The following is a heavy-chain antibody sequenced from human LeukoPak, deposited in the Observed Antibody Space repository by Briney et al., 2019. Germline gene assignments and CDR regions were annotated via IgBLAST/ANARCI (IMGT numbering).Heavy chain of an antibody. CDR2: ISGSDGST. Sequence: TGGSLRLSCAASGFTFSSYAMSWVRQAPGKGLEWVSAISGSDGSTYYADSVKGRFTISRDNAKNSLYLQMNSLRAEDTAVYYCAKWELYSGFYYIDYWGQGTLATVSS. D-gene: IGHD1-26*01. J-gene: IGHJ4*02. CDR1: GFTFSSYA. CDR3: AKWELYSGFYYIDY. V-gene: IGHV3-23*01.